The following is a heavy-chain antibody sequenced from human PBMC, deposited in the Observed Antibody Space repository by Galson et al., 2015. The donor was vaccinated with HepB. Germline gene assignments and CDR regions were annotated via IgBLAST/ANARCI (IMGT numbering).Heavy chain of an antibody. D-gene: IGHD2-15*01. V-gene: IGHV1-8*01. CDR3: ARAYCSDGTCYGFDY. Sequence: SVKVSCKASGYTFINFDINWVRQATGQGLEWMGWMNPKSGHTGYAQKFQGRVTMTRDTSIATAYMELSSLGSEDTAVYYCARAYCSDGTCYGFDYWAQGTLVTVSS. CDR1: GYTFINFD. J-gene: IGHJ4*02. CDR2: MNPKSGHT.